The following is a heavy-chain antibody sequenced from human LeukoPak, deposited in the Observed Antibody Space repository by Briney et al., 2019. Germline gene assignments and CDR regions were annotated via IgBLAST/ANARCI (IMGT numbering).Heavy chain of an antibody. J-gene: IGHJ4*02. CDR1: GFTFSSYA. CDR3: ARRATTERGHSYGLDY. Sequence: GRSLRLSCAASGFTFSSYAMHWVRQAPGKGLEWVAVISYDGSNKYYADSVTGRFTISRDNAKNSLYLQMNSLRAEDTAVYYCARRATTERGHSYGLDYWGQGTLVTVSS. CDR2: ISYDGSNK. D-gene: IGHD5-18*01. V-gene: IGHV3-30*04.